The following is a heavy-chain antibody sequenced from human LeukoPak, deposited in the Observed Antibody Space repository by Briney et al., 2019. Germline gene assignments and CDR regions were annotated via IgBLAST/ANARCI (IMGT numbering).Heavy chain of an antibody. V-gene: IGHV4-34*01. CDR2: INHSGST. CDR3: ARGRWRIAARPSYYYYYMDV. CDR1: GGSFSGYY. D-gene: IGHD6-6*01. J-gene: IGHJ6*03. Sequence: SETLSLTCAVYGGSFSGYYWSWIRQPPGKGLEWIGEINHSGSTNYNPSLKSRVTISVDTSKNQFSLKLSSVTAADTAVYYCARGRWRIAARPSYYYYYMDVWGKGTTVTVSS.